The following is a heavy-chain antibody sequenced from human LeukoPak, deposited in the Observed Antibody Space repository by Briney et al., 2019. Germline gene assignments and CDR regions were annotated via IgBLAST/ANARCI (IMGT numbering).Heavy chain of an antibody. CDR3: ATPPIAVAGTNFDY. CDR2: FDPEDGET. V-gene: IGHV1-24*01. D-gene: IGHD6-19*01. J-gene: IGHJ4*02. CDR1: GYTLTELS. Sequence: ASVKVSCKVSGYTLTELSMHWVRQAPGKGLEWMGGFDPEDGETIYAQKFQGRVTMTEDTSTDTAYMELSSLRSEDTAVYYCATPPIAVAGTNFDYWGQGTLVTVSS.